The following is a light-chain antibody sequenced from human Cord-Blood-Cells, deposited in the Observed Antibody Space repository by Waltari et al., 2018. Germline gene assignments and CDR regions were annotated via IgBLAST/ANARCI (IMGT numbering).Light chain of an antibody. CDR1: ALPKQY. CDR3: QSADSSGTYWV. Sequence: SYELTQPPSVSVSPGQTARITCSGDALPKQYAYWYQQKPGQAPVLVIYKDSGRPSGLPGRFSGSSSGTTVTLTISGGQAEDEADYYCQSADSSGTYWVFGGGTKLTVL. CDR2: KDS. V-gene: IGLV3-25*03. J-gene: IGLJ3*02.